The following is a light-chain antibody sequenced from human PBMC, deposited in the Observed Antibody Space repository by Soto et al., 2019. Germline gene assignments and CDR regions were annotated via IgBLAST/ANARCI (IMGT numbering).Light chain of an antibody. CDR2: GAS. V-gene: IGKV3-20*01. J-gene: IGKJ5*01. CDR3: QQYNNWPPIT. CDR1: QSVNSSY. Sequence: EIVVTQSPATLSVSPVERATLSCRASQSVNSSYLAWYQQKPGQAPRLLIYGASSRATGIPDRFSGSGSGTDFTLTISRLEPEDFAIYYCQQYNNWPPITFGQGTRLEIK.